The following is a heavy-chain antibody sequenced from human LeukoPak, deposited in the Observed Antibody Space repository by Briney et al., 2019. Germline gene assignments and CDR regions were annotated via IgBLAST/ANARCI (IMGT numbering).Heavy chain of an antibody. D-gene: IGHD3-16*01. CDR1: GFTFSSYE. J-gene: IGHJ3*02. Sequence: GGSLRLSCAASGFTFSSYELYWVRQAPGKGLEWVSYISSSSTTINYADSVRGRFTISRDDAGESLYLQMNSLRAEDTAIYYCGASRQYVGAFDIWGEGALVTVSS. CDR3: GASRQYVGAFDI. CDR2: ISSSSTTI. V-gene: IGHV3-48*03.